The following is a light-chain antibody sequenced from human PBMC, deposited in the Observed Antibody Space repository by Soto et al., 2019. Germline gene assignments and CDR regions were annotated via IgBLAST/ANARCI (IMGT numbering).Light chain of an antibody. CDR1: ESIRTY. CDR3: QQYNTYWT. J-gene: IGKJ1*01. Sequence: IQMTQSPSYLSASVGDRVTITFRASESIRTYLNWYQQKPGKAPKLLIYAASTLQGGVPSRFSGSGSGTDFTLTISSLQPDDFATYYCQQYNTYWTFGQGTKVDNK. CDR2: AAS. V-gene: IGKV1-39*02.